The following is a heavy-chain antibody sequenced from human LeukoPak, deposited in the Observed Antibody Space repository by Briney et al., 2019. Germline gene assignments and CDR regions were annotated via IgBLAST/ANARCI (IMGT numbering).Heavy chain of an antibody. Sequence: SETLSLTCTVSGGSISSGGYYWSWIRQHPGKGLEWIGYIYYSGSTYYNPSLKSRVTISVDTSKNQFSLKLSSVTAADTAVYYCARVVLSQALFDYWGQGTLVTVSS. V-gene: IGHV4-31*03. CDR3: ARVVLSQALFDY. D-gene: IGHD2/OR15-2a*01. CDR2: IYYSGST. J-gene: IGHJ4*02. CDR1: GGSISSGGYY.